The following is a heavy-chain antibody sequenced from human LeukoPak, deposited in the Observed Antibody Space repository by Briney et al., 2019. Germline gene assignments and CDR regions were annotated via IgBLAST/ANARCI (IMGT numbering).Heavy chain of an antibody. V-gene: IGHV3-21*01. CDR1: GFTFXSXS. D-gene: IGHD3-22*01. J-gene: IGHJ3*02. CDR3: ARVHYYDRAFDI. Sequence: GSLRLSCXXXGFTFXSXSMKWVGQAPGKGLEWVSSISSSSSYIYYADSVKGRFNIYRENAKNSLYLQMNSLRAEDTAVYYCARVHYYDRAFDIWGQGTMVTVSS. CDR2: ISSSSSYI.